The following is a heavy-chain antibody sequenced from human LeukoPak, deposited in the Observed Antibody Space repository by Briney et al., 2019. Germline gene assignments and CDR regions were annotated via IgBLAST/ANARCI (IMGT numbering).Heavy chain of an antibody. J-gene: IGHJ4*02. V-gene: IGHV1-46*01. Sequence: ASVKVSCKASGYTFTSYYIHWVRQAPGQGLEWMGLINPSGGTTSYAQKFQDRVTITRDTSTSTVYMELSSLRSEDTAVYYCARGNWGYYWGQGTLVTVSS. CDR3: ARGNWGYY. CDR1: GYTFTSYY. CDR2: INPSGGTT. D-gene: IGHD7-27*01.